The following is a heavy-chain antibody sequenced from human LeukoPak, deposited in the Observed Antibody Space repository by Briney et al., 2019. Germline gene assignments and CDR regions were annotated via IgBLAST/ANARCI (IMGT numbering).Heavy chain of an antibody. CDR2: ISDSGDRT. D-gene: IGHD2-21*02. V-gene: IGHV3-23*01. J-gene: IGHJ4*02. CDR3: AKSLRYRYGDCLED. CDR1: GFTVSSNS. Sequence: GGSLILSCAASGFTVSSNSMSWVRQAPGKGLEWVSGISDSGDRTYYADSVKGRFTISRDSSKNTVSLQMSSLRAEDTAVYYCAKSLRYRYGDCLEDWGQGTLVTVSS.